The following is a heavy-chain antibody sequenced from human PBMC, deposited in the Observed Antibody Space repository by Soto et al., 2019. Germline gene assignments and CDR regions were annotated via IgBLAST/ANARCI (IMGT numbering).Heavy chain of an antibody. CDR2: ISGSGGST. V-gene: IGHV3-23*01. Sequence: PAGSLRLSCAASGVTFSSSAMTWVRQAPGKGLEWVSAISGSGGSTYYADSVKGRFTISRDNSKNTLYLQMNSLRAEDTAVYYCAKGGPKYGGNHADAFDIWGQGTMVTVSS. CDR1: GVTFSSSA. J-gene: IGHJ3*02. CDR3: AKGGPKYGGNHADAFDI. D-gene: IGHD2-15*01.